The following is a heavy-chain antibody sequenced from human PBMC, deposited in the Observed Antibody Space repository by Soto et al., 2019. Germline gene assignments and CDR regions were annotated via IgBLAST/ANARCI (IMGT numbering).Heavy chain of an antibody. J-gene: IGHJ3*02. D-gene: IGHD6-13*01. CDR3: ARRYSSAFDI. CDR1: GGTIRSYY. CDR2: IYYSGST. Sequence: SETQSLTCPVSGGTIRSYYWSWIRQPPGKGLEWIGYIYYSGSTNYNPSLKSRVTISVDTSKNQFSLKLSSVTAADTAVYYCARRYSSAFDIWGQGTMVTVSS. V-gene: IGHV4-59*08.